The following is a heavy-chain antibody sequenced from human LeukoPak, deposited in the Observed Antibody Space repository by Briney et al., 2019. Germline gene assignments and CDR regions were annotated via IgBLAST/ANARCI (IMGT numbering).Heavy chain of an antibody. D-gene: IGHD3-3*01. CDR2: FYHVGSA. Sequence: PSETLSLTCTVSGGSISSYYWTWIRQPPGKGLECIGYFYHVGSANYNPSFKSRVTISVDTSKNQFSLKLSSVTAADTAVYYCARQRYDFWSGYYRPPDAFDIWGQGTMVTVSS. CDR3: ARQRYDFWSGYYRPPDAFDI. J-gene: IGHJ3*02. V-gene: IGHV4-59*08. CDR1: GGSISSYY.